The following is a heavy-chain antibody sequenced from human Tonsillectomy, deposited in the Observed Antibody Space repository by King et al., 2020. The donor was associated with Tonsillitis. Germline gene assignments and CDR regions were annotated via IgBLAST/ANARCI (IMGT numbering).Heavy chain of an antibody. D-gene: IGHD3-16*01. CDR2: IQRDGSEN. Sequence: VQLVESGGGLVQPGGSLRLSCAASGFTLKTYWMNWVRQAPGKGLEWVAKIQRDGSENYYADSVKGRFTISRDNAQNSLYLQMNSLRADDTAVYYCARDADRGGELDSWGQGTLVTVSS. V-gene: IGHV3-7*01. J-gene: IGHJ4*02. CDR1: GFTLKTYW. CDR3: ARDADRGGELDS.